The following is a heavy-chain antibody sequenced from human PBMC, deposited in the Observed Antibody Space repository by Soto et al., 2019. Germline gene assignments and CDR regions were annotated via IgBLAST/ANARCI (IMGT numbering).Heavy chain of an antibody. CDR2: ISSSSSTI. V-gene: IGHV3-48*02. CDR3: ARPYYYDSSGYYYDAFDI. CDR1: GFTFSSYS. D-gene: IGHD3-22*01. J-gene: IGHJ3*02. Sequence: GGSLRLSCAASGFTFSSYSMNWVRQAPGKGLEWVSYISSSSSTIYYADSVKGRFTISRDNAKNSLYLQMNSLRDEDTAMYYCARPYYYDSSGYYYDAFDIWGQGTMVTVSS.